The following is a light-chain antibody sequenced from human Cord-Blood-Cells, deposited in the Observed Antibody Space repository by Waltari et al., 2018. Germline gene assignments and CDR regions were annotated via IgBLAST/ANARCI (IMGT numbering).Light chain of an antibody. V-gene: IGLV2-23*03. CDR2: EGS. CDR3: CSYAGSSTFVV. CDR1: RSDVGSSNL. J-gene: IGLJ2*01. Sequence: QSALTQPASVSGSPGQSITISCTGTRSDVGSSNLVSWYQQHPGKAPKLMIYEGSKRHSGVSNRFSGSKSGNTASLKISGLQAEDEADYYGCSYAGSSTFVVFGGGTKLTVL.